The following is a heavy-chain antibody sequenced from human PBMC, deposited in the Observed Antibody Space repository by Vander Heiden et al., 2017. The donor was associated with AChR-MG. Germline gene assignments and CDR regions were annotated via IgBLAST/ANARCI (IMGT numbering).Heavy chain of an antibody. CDR2: IWYDGSNK. Sequence: QVQLVESGGGVVQPGRSLRLSCAASGFTFSSYGMHWVRQAPGKGLEWVAVIWYDGSNKYYADSVKGRFTISRDNSKNTLYLQMNSLRAEDTAVYYCARDPRIYYYYMDVWGKGTTVTVSS. V-gene: IGHV3-33*01. J-gene: IGHJ6*03. CDR3: ARDPRIYYYYMDV. CDR1: GFTFSSYG.